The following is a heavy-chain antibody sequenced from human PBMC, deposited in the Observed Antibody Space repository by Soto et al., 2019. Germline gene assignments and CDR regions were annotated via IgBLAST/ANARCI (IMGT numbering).Heavy chain of an antibody. CDR2: ISCDGSNK. J-gene: IGHJ2*01. CDR3: AKTSAGPYWYFDL. D-gene: IGHD6-19*01. V-gene: IGHV3-30*18. CDR1: GFTFSSYG. Sequence: QVQLVESGGGVVQPGRSLRLSCAASGFTFSSYGMHWVRQAPGTGLEGVAVISCDGSNKYYADSVKGRFTISRDNSKNTLYLQMNSLRAEDTAVYYCAKTSAGPYWYFDLWGRGTLVTVSS.